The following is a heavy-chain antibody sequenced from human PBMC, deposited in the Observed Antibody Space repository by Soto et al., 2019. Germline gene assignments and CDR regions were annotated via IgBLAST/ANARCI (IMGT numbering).Heavy chain of an antibody. CDR2: IIPILGIA. Sequence: SVKVSCKASGGTFSSYTISWVRQAPGQGLEWMGRIIPILGIASYAQKFQGRVTITADKSTSTAYMELSSLRSEDTAVYYCAREDVTIFGVVPCAFDIWGQGTMVTVSS. J-gene: IGHJ3*02. CDR3: AREDVTIFGVVPCAFDI. V-gene: IGHV1-69*04. CDR1: GGTFSSYT. D-gene: IGHD3-3*01.